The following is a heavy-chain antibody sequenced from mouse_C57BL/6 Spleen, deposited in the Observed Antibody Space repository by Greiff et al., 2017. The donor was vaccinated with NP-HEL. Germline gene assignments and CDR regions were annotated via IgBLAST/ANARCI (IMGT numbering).Heavy chain of an antibody. D-gene: IGHD2-5*01. V-gene: IGHV1-5*01. Sequence: EVQLQQSGAVLARPGASVKMSCKTSGYTFTSYWMHWVKQRPGQGLEWIGAIYPGNSDTSYNQKFKGKAKLTAVTSASTAYMELSSLTNEDSAVYYCTEAYYSNSLMDYWGQGTSVTVSS. CDR1: GYTFTSYW. CDR2: IYPGNSDT. J-gene: IGHJ4*01. CDR3: TEAYYSNSLMDY.